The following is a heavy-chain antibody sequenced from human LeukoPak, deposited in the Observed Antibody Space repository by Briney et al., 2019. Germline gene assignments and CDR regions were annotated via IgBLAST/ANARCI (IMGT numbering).Heavy chain of an antibody. CDR2: INPNSGNT. D-gene: IGHD2-15*01. J-gene: IGHJ5*02. V-gene: IGHV1-8*02. CDR1: GYTFTSYG. Sequence: GASVKVSCKASGYTFTSYGISWVRQAPGQGLEWMGRINPNSGNTGYAQKFQGRVTMTRNTSISTAYMELSSLRSEDTAVYYCARGNDCSGGSCRRNWFDPWGRGTLVTVSS. CDR3: ARGNDCSGGSCRRNWFDP.